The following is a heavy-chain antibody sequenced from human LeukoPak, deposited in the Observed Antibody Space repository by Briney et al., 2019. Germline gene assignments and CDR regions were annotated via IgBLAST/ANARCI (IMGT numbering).Heavy chain of an antibody. CDR3: AKRIDFWSGYCFDY. J-gene: IGHJ4*02. V-gene: IGHV1-8*01. D-gene: IGHD3-3*01. Sequence: ASVKVSRKASGYTFTSYDINWVRQATGQGLEWMGWMNPNSGNTGYAQKFQGRVTMTRNTSISTAYMELSSLRSEDTAVYYCAKRIDFWSGYCFDYWGQGTLVTVSP. CDR1: GYTFTSYD. CDR2: MNPNSGNT.